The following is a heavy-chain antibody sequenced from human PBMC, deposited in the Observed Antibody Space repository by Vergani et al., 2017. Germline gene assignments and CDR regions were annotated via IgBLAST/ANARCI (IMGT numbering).Heavy chain of an antibody. J-gene: IGHJ6*02. CDR1: GFTFSDYY. CDR3: ARLERYCSSTSCYTYYYYYGMDV. CDR2: ISSSGSTI. D-gene: IGHD2-2*02. Sequence: QVQLVESGGGLVKPGGSLRLSCAASGFTFSDYYMSWIRQAPGKGLEWVSYISSSGSTIYYADSVKGRFTISRDNAKNSLYLQMNSLRAEDTAVYYCARLERYCSSTSCYTYYYYYGMDVWGQGTTVTVSS. V-gene: IGHV3-11*01.